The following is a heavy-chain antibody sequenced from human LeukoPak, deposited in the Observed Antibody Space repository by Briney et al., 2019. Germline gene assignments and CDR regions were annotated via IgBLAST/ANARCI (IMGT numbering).Heavy chain of an antibody. Sequence: SVKVSCKASGGTFSSYTISWVRQAPGQGLEWMGRIIPILGIANYAQKFQGRVTITADKSTSTAYMELSSLRSEDTAVYYCARAPSKRPFGALTWGIWGQGTMVTVSS. J-gene: IGHJ3*02. D-gene: IGHD1-26*01. CDR3: ARAPSKRPFGALTWGI. V-gene: IGHV1-69*02. CDR1: GGTFSSYT. CDR2: IIPILGIA.